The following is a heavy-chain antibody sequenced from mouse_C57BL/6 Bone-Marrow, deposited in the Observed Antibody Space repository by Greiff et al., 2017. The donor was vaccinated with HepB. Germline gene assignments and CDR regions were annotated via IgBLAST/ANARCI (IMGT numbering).Heavy chain of an antibody. CDR3: ASWGLREGLYWYFDV. CDR1: GYTFTDYN. D-gene: IGHD2-2*01. J-gene: IGHJ1*03. CDR2: INPNNGGT. Sequence: EVQLQQSGPELVKPGASVKIPCKASGYTFTDYNMDWVKQSHGKSLEWIGDINPNNGGTIYNQKFKGKATLTVDKSSSTAYMELRSLTSEDTAVYYCASWGLREGLYWYFDVWGTGATVTVSS. V-gene: IGHV1-18*01.